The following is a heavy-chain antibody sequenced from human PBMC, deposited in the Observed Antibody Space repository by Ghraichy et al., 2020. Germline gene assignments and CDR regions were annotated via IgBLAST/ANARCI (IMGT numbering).Heavy chain of an antibody. J-gene: IGHJ4*02. V-gene: IGHV4-4*02. CDR3: ANKGTPVPGAD. CDR2: IFHGGKT. CDR1: GVSINTNW. D-gene: IGHD6-19*01. Sequence: SETLSLTCVVSGVSINTNWWSWVRQPPGRGLEWIGEIFHGGKTTYNPSLMGRITISVDKSTNQFSLRLTSVTAADTAVYYCANKGTPVPGADWGQGTLVIVSS.